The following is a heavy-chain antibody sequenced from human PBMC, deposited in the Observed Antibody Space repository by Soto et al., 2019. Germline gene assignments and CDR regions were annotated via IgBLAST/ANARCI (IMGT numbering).Heavy chain of an antibody. CDR1: RVTFSKFI. V-gene: IGHV1-69*01. Sequence: QVQLEQSGGEVKKPGSSVKVSCKASRVTFSKFIVTWVRQAPGLGLEWVGGLIPIFGTANYAQEFQGRVTITAAESTNTSHMDVNNLRCEERAVYYCARIRYSRPTGYSYGMNAWAEGTTAPVSS. CDR3: ARIRYSRPTGYSYGMNA. CDR2: LIPIFGTA. J-gene: IGHJ6*04. D-gene: IGHD1-26*01.